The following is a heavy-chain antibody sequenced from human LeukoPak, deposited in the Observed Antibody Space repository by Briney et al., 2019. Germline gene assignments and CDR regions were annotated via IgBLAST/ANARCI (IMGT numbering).Heavy chain of an antibody. CDR1: GGSISSYY. V-gene: IGHV4-4*07. Sequence: SETLSLTCTVSGGSISSYYWSWIRQPAGKGLEWIGRIYTSGSTGTNPSLKSRVTMSVDTSKNQFSLKLSSVTAADTAVYYCARDWPFEGSGSLFDYWGQGTLVTVSS. J-gene: IGHJ4*02. CDR2: IYTSGST. CDR3: ARDWPFEGSGSLFDY. D-gene: IGHD3-3*01.